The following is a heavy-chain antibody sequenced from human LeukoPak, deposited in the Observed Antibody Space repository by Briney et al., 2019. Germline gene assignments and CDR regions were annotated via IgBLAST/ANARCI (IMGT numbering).Heavy chain of an antibody. CDR3: AAPTAMGPYYYYGMDV. D-gene: IGHD5-18*01. V-gene: IGHV4-39*01. J-gene: IGHJ6*02. CDR1: GGSISSSSYY. Sequence: SETLSLTCTVSGGSISSSSYYRGWIRQPPGKGLEWIGSIYYSGSTYYNPSLKSRVTISVDTSKNQFSLKLSSVTAADTAVYYCAAPTAMGPYYYYGMDVWGQGTTVTVSS. CDR2: IYYSGST.